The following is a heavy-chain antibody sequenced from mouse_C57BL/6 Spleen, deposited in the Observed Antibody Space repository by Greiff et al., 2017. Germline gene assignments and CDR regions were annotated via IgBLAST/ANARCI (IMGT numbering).Heavy chain of an antibody. CDR2: IYPGGGDT. Sequence: QVQLQQSGAELVKPGASVKISCKASGYAFSSYWMNWVKQRPGKGLEWIGQIYPGGGDTNYNGKFKGKATLTADKSSSTAYMQHSSLTSEDSAVYFCAREGEDYGFAYWGQGTLVTVSA. CDR1: GYAFSSYW. V-gene: IGHV1-80*01. D-gene: IGHD1-1*02. CDR3: AREGEDYGFAY. J-gene: IGHJ3*01.